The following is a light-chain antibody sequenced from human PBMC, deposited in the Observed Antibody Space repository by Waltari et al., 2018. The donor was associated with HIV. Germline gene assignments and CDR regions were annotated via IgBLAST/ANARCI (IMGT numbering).Light chain of an antibody. CDR2: EVS. V-gene: IGLV2-8*01. CDR3: SSYAGSNTLL. Sequence: QSALTQPPSASGSPGQSVTISCTGTTKDVGLYNYVSWYQQNPGEAPKLIIFEVSKLPSGVPDRFSGSKSGNTASLTVSGLQSEDEADYFCSSYAGSNTLLFGGGTKLTVL. CDR1: TKDVGLYNY. J-gene: IGLJ2*01.